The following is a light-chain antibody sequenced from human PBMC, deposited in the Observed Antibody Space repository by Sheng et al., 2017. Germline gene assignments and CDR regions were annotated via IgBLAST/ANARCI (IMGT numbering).Light chain of an antibody. Sequence: DIQMTQSPSSLSASVGDRVTITCQASQDISSYLNWYQHRPGKAPKLLIHDASNLDRGVPSRFSGSGSGTDFTFTISSLQPEDIATYYCQQLNRQPFIFGPGTKVEMK. CDR2: DAS. CDR1: QDISSY. J-gene: IGKJ3*01. V-gene: IGKV1-33*01. CDR3: QQLNRQPFI.